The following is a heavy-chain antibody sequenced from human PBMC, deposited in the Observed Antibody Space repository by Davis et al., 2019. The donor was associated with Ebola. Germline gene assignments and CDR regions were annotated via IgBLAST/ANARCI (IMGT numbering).Heavy chain of an antibody. J-gene: IGHJ3*01. CDR1: GFVFRSYV. Sequence: PGGSLRLSCAASGFVFRSYVMSWVRRAPGKGLEWVPTLFTTADTYYADSVKGRFTISRDTSKNTLYLQMNGIRVEDTAIYYCAKDTSNVWFDVWGPGTMVTVSS. V-gene: IGHV3-23*01. CDR3: AKDTSNVWFDV. D-gene: IGHD6-19*01. CDR2: LFTTADT.